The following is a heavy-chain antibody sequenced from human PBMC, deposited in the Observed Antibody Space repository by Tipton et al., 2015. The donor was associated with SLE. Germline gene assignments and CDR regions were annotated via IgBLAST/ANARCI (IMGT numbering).Heavy chain of an antibody. CDR2: IYYSGTT. CDR1: GDSIISSY. V-gene: IGHV4-59*12. Sequence: TLSLTCTVSGDSIISSYWSWIRQPPGKGLEWIGYIYYSGTTNYNPSLKSRVVISVDTSNNQFSLELSTVTAADTAVYLCAVFVTHRDWGFVLNWGQGTQVTVSS. D-gene: IGHD7-27*01. CDR3: AVFVTHRDWGFVLN. J-gene: IGHJ4*02.